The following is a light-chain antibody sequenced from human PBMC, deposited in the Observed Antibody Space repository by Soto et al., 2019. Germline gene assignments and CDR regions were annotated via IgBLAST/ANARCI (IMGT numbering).Light chain of an antibody. CDR3: QQYNSYWT. CDR1: QSISSW. V-gene: IGKV1-5*03. J-gene: IGKJ1*01. Sequence: DIQMTQSPSTLSASVGDRVTITCRASQSISSWLAWYQQKPGKPPKLLIYKASSLESGVPLRFSGSGSGTEFTLTISSLQHDDFATYYCQQYNSYWTFGQGTKVEIK. CDR2: KAS.